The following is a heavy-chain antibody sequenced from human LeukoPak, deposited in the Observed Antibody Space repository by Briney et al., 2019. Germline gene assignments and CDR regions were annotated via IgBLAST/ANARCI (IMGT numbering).Heavy chain of an antibody. CDR1: GFTFSSYA. CDR2: ISGSGGST. J-gene: IGHJ3*02. D-gene: IGHD3-22*01. CDR3: AKDDGGYYYFGPDAFDI. Sequence: GGSLRLSCAASGFTFSSYAMSWVRQAPGKGLEWVSAISGSGGSTYYADSVKGRFTISRDNSKNTLYLQMNSLRAEDTAVYYCAKDDGGYYYFGPDAFDIWGQGTTVTVSS. V-gene: IGHV3-23*01.